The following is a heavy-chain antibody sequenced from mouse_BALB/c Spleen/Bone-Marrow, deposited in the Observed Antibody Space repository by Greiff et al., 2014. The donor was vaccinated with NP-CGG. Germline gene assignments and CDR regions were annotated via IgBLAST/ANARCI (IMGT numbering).Heavy chain of an antibody. CDR2: IFWDNDK. J-gene: IGHJ3*01. D-gene: IGHD4-1*01. CDR3: ARGGGLGRWFTY. Sequence: QVQLKQSGPGILQPSQTLSLTCSFSGFSLSTSGMGVSWIRQPSGKGLEWLAHIFWDNDKRYNPSLKSRLTISKDTSSNQVFLKITSVDTADTATYYCARGGGLGRWFTYWGQGTLVTVSA. V-gene: IGHV8-12*01. CDR1: GFSLSTSGMG.